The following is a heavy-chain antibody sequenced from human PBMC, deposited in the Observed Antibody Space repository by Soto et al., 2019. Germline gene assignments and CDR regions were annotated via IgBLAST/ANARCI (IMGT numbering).Heavy chain of an antibody. CDR1: GYSFNTYA. Sequence: QVQLVQSGAEVKKPGPSVRVSCQASGYSFNTYAIHWLRQAPGQGLEWMGWINTANGNTEYSQKFQGRVTFTGGTSAPTSYMDLRSLRSEDTATYYAAVRYKSAGLFVPWRKGTLVTVSS. D-gene: IGHD1-1*01. V-gene: IGHV1-3*04. J-gene: IGHJ5*02. CDR2: INTANGNT. CDR3: AVRYKSAGLFVP.